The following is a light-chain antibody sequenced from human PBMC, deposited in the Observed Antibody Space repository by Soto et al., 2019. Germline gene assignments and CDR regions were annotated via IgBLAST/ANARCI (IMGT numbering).Light chain of an antibody. CDR1: QSVSSSY. Sequence: EIVFTQSPGTLSLSPGERATLSCRASQSVSSSYLAWYQQKLGQAPRLFIYGASSRATGIPDRFSGSGAGTDCTRAISRLEPEDFEVYYCQQRSNWPRTFGGGTKVDIK. CDR2: GAS. V-gene: IGKV3D-20*02. J-gene: IGKJ4*01. CDR3: QQRSNWPRT.